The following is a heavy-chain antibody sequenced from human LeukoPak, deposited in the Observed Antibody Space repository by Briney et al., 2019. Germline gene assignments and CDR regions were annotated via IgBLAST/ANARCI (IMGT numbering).Heavy chain of an antibody. Sequence: ASETLSLTCTVSGGSISSYYWSWIRQPPGKGLEWIGYIYYSGSTNYNPSLKSRVTISVDTSKNQFSLKLSSVTAADTAVYYCARLEEGYGSGRRENYYYYYMDVWGKGTTVTISS. V-gene: IGHV4-59*01. J-gene: IGHJ6*03. CDR2: IYYSGST. D-gene: IGHD3-10*01. CDR1: GGSISSYY. CDR3: ARLEEGYGSGRRENYYYYYMDV.